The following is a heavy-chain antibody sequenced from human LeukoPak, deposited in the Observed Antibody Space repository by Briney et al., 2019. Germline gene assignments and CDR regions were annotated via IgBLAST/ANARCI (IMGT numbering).Heavy chain of an antibody. CDR3: ARGGIAAAGTIGDYYYYGMDV. J-gene: IGHJ6*02. D-gene: IGHD6-13*01. Sequence: SVKVSCKASGGTFSSYAISWVRQAPGQGLEWMGRIIPIFGIANYAQKFQGRVTITADKSTSTAYMELSSLRSEDTAVYYCARGGIAAAGTIGDYYYYGMDVWGQGTTVTVSS. CDR1: GGTFSSYA. CDR2: IIPIFGIA. V-gene: IGHV1-69*04.